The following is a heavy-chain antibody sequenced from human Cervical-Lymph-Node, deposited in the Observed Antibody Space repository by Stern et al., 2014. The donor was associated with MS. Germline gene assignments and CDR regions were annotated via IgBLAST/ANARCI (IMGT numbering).Heavy chain of an antibody. V-gene: IGHV1-69*01. CDR3: ARGTYYYDSSGYYVSYYYYYGMDV. CDR1: GGPFSSHA. J-gene: IGHJ6*02. CDR2: IIPIFVIS. Sequence: QVLLAESAAEVKKPGSSVKVSCKASGGPFSSHAISRVRQAPGQGLEWMGGIIPIFVISTYAQKTQGRVTITPDESTSTVHTVLSSLRSEDTAVYYCARGTYYYDSSGYYVSYYYYYGMDVWGQGTTVTVSS. D-gene: IGHD3-22*01.